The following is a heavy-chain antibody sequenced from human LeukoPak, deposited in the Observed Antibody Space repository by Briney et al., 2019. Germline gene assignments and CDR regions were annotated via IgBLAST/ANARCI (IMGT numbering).Heavy chain of an antibody. Sequence: ASVKVSCKASGYTFTRYYMHWVRQAPGQGLEWMGIINPSSGSTNYAQKFQGRVTMTRDTSTNTVYMELSSLRSEDTAVYYCARGPSITMVRGGQWYYYMDVWGKGTTVTISS. V-gene: IGHV1-46*01. CDR1: GYTFTRYY. J-gene: IGHJ6*03. D-gene: IGHD3-10*01. CDR3: ARGPSITMVRGGQWYYYMDV. CDR2: INPSSGST.